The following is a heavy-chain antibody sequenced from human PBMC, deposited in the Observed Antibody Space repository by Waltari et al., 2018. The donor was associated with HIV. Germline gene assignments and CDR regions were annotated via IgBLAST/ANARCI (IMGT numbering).Heavy chain of an antibody. CDR3: ASIAYCGGDCYPRGMDV. CDR1: GFTVSSNY. CDR2: IYSGGST. Sequence: EVQLVESGGGLVQPGGSLRLSCAASGFTVSSNYMRWVRQAPGKWLEWVSVIYSGGSTYYADSVKGRFTISRDNSKNTLYLQMNSLRAEDTAVYYCASIAYCGGDCYPRGMDVWGQGTTVTVSS. V-gene: IGHV3-66*01. D-gene: IGHD2-21*02. J-gene: IGHJ6*02.